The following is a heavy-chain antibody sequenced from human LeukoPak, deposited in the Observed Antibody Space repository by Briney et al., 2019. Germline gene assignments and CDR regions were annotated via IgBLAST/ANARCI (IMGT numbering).Heavy chain of an antibody. CDR3: ARGTWSDVGYYYYYYMDV. Sequence: SVKVSCKASGRSFTTYAISWVRQAPGEGLEWMGGTIPLFGTTKYAQKFEDRVTITTDDSMSTAYMELSSLTSEDTALYYCARGTWSDVGYYYYYYMDVWGKGTTVTVSS. CDR2: TIPLFGTT. D-gene: IGHD1-1*01. V-gene: IGHV1-69*05. J-gene: IGHJ6*03. CDR1: GRSFTTYA.